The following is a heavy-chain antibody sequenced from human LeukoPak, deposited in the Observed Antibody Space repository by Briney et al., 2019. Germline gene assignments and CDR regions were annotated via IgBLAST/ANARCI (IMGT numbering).Heavy chain of an antibody. CDR2: VYYSGST. CDR1: GGSIRSATYY. Sequence: PSETLSLTCTVSGGSIRSATYYWVWIRQPPGKGLEWIGSVYYSGSTYYNPSLKSRVTISVDTSKNQFSLKLSSVTAADTAVYYCARQITNYYDSSGAGDYFDYWGQGTLVTVSS. V-gene: IGHV4-39*01. CDR3: ARQITNYYDSSGAGDYFDY. D-gene: IGHD3-22*01. J-gene: IGHJ4*02.